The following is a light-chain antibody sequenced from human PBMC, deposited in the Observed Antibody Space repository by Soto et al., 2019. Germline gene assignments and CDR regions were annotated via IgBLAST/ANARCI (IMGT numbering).Light chain of an antibody. CDR3: QTWSSGIVV. V-gene: IGLV4-69*01. Sequence: QSVLTQSPSASACLGASVKLTCTLSRGHSNYAIAWHQQQSEKGPRYLMKLNSDGSHSKGDGIPDRVSGSSSGAERYLTVSSPLSEDEAEYYCQTWSSGIVVFGGWTKLTVL. CDR1: RGHSNYA. CDR2: LNSDGSH. J-gene: IGLJ2*01.